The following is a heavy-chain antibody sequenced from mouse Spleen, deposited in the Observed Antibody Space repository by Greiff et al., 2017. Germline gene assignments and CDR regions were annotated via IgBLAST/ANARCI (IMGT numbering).Heavy chain of an antibody. CDR1: GYTFTDYN. J-gene: IGHJ2*01. V-gene: IGHV1-18*01. Sequence: VQLQQSGPELVKPGASVKIPCKASGYTFTDYNMDWVKQSHGKSLEWIGDINPNNGGTIYNQKFKGKATLTVDKSSSTAYMELRSLTSEDTAVYYCAREREGLYPYFDYWGQGTTLTVSS. D-gene: IGHD3-1*01. CDR2: INPNNGGT. CDR3: AREREGLYPYFDY.